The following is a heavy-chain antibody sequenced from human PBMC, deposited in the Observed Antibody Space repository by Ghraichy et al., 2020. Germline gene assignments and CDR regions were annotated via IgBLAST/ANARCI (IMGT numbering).Heavy chain of an antibody. CDR1: GFTLSSYW. CDR2: IKSDGSST. CDR3: AREYCSGGRCFFGTGGSHFDY. J-gene: IGHJ4*02. V-gene: IGHV3-74*01. Sequence: GESLNISCAASGFTLSSYWMHWVRQAPGKGLVWVSRIKSDGSSTTYADSVKGRFTISRDNAKKTLYLQMNSLRAEDTAVYYCAREYCSGGRCFFGTGGSHFDYWGQGTLVTVSS. D-gene: IGHD2-15*01.